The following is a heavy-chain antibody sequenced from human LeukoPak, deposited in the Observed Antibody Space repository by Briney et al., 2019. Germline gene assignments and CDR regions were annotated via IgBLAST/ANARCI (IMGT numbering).Heavy chain of an antibody. V-gene: IGHV1-69*13. D-gene: IGHD4-17*01. CDR3: ARGSDYGDLNDAFDI. CDR2: IIPIFGTA. Sequence: SVKVSCKASGGTFSSYAISWVRQAPGQGLEWMGGIIPIFGTANYAQKFQGRVTITADESTSTAYMELSSLRSEDTAVYYCARGSDYGDLNDAFDIWGQGTMVTVSS. J-gene: IGHJ3*02. CDR1: GGTFSSYA.